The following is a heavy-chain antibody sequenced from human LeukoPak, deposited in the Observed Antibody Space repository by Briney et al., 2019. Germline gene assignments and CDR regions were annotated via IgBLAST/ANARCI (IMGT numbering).Heavy chain of an antibody. J-gene: IGHJ4*02. CDR1: GFTVSNNY. Sequence: PGGSLRLSCAASGFTVSNNYMGWVRQAPAKGLEWVSVIYSCGSTYYADSVKGRFTISRDNPKNTLYLQMNSLRAEDTAVYYCAGAPKTDCSGGSYFTYWGQGTLVTVFS. CDR2: IYSCGST. V-gene: IGHV3-66*03. D-gene: IGHD2-15*01. CDR3: AGAPKTDCSGGSYFTY.